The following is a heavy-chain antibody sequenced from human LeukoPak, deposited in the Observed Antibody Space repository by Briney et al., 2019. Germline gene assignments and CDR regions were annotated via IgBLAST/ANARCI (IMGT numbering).Heavy chain of an antibody. CDR1: GGTFSSYA. D-gene: IGHD1-1*01. J-gene: IGHJ6*04. V-gene: IGHV1-69*13. CDR2: IIPIFGTA. CDR3: ARQTVQLERYYYGMDV. Sequence: SVKVSCKASGGTFSSYAISWVRQAHGQGLEWMGGIIPIFGTANYAQKFQGRVTITADESTSTAYMELSSLRSEDTAVYYCARQTVQLERYYYGMDVWGKGTTVTVSS.